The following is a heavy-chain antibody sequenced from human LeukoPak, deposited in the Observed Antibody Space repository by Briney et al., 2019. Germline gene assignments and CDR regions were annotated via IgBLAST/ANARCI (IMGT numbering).Heavy chain of an antibody. J-gene: IGHJ2*01. CDR2: LYSGGNT. V-gene: IGHV3-66*01. Sequence: GGSLRLSCAASGFTVSSNYMGWVRQAPGKGLEWVSVLYSGGNTYYADSVKGRFTISRDNSKNTLYLQMNSLRAEDTAVYYSATSPATGNIYFDLWGRGTLVTVSS. CDR3: ATSPATGNIYFDL. CDR1: GFTVSSNY. D-gene: IGHD6-13*01.